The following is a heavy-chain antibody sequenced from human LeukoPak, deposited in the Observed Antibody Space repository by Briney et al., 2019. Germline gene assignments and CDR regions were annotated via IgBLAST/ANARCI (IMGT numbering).Heavy chain of an antibody. CDR1: GITFSTYA. Sequence: GGSLRLSCSASGITFSTYAMHWARQAPGKGLEYVSGISNNGGNTYYADSVKGRFTISRDNSKSTIYLQMSSLRADDTALYYCVKGEMAMVRGVHADWGQGTLVTVSS. D-gene: IGHD3-10*01. J-gene: IGHJ4*02. CDR3: VKGEMAMVRGVHAD. CDR2: ISNNGGNT. V-gene: IGHV3-64D*09.